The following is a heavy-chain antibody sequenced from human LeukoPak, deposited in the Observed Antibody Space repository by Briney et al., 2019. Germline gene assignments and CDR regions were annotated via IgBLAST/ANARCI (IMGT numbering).Heavy chain of an antibody. J-gene: IGHJ4*02. D-gene: IGHD1-26*01. CDR2: ISYSGST. Sequence: PSETLSLTCTVSGVSISTYSWSWIRQPPGKGLEWIGYISYSGSTSYNPSLRSRVTISVDTSKNQFSLKLSSVTAADTAVYYCAREGRIVGAPDYWGQGTLVTVSS. V-gene: IGHV4-59*01. CDR3: AREGRIVGAPDY. CDR1: GVSISTYS.